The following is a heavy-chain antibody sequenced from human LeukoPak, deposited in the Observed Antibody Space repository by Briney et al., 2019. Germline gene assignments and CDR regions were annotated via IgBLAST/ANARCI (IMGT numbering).Heavy chain of an antibody. CDR3: ARGWGGSPGPYYFDY. J-gene: IGHJ4*02. CDR2: INHSGST. Sequence: LRLSCAASGFTFSSYAMSWIRQPPGKGLEWIGEINHSGSTNYNPSLKSRVTISVDTSKNQFSLKLSSVTAADTAVYYCARGWGGSPGPYYFDYWGQGTLVTVSS. D-gene: IGHD1-26*01. V-gene: IGHV4-34*01. CDR1: GFTFSSYA.